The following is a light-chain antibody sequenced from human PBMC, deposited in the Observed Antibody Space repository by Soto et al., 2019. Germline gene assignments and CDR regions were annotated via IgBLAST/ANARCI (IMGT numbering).Light chain of an antibody. CDR3: CSYASVIWV. CDR1: SSDLGTYNL. Sequence: QSALTQPASVSGSPGQSITISCTGTSSDLGTYNLVSWYQQHPGKVPKLIIYEVSKRPSGISYRFSGSKSGITASLTISGLQAEDEADYYCCSYASVIWVFGGGTKLTVL. V-gene: IGLV2-23*02. CDR2: EVS. J-gene: IGLJ3*02.